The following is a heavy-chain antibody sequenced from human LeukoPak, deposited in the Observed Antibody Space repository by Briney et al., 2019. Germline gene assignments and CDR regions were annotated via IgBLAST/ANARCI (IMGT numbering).Heavy chain of an antibody. V-gene: IGHV3-23*01. J-gene: IGHJ4*02. CDR3: AKDLTPYYYDSSGDFDY. Sequence: PGGSLRLSCAASGFTFSSYAMSWVRQAPGKGLEWVSAISGSGGSTYYADSVKGRFTISRDNSKNTLYLQMNSLRAEDTAVYYCAKDLTPYYYDSSGDFDYWGQGTLVTVSS. CDR2: ISGSGGST. D-gene: IGHD3-22*01. CDR1: GFTFSSYA.